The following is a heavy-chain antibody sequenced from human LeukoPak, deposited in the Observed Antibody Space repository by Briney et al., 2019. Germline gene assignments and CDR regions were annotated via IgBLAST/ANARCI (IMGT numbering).Heavy chain of an antibody. CDR1: GHTFTGYY. J-gene: IGHJ6*02. Sequence: ASVKVSCKASGHTFTGYYMHWVRQAPGQGLEWMGWINPNSGGTNYAQKFQGRVTMTRDTSISTAYMELSRLRSDDTAVYYCARVWGSGSTARYYYYGMDVWGQGTTVTVSS. CDR3: ARVWGSGSTARYYYYGMDV. D-gene: IGHD3-10*01. CDR2: INPNSGGT. V-gene: IGHV1-2*02.